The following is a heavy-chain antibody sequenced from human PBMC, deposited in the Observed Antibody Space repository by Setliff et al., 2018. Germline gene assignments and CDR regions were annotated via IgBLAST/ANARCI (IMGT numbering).Heavy chain of an antibody. V-gene: IGHV3-33*06. CDR2: IWYDGSNK. CDR1: GFTFSSYG. Sequence: PGGSLRLSCAASGFTFSSYGMHWVRQAPGKGLEWVAVIWYDGSNKYYAGSAKGRFTISRDNSKNTLYLQMNSLRAEDTAVYYCAKSGYSYGYVFDYWGQGTLVTVSS. J-gene: IGHJ4*02. D-gene: IGHD5-18*01. CDR3: AKSGYSYGYVFDY.